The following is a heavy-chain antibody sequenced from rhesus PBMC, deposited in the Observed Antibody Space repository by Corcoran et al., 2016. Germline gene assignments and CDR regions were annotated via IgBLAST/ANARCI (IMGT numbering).Heavy chain of an antibody. CDR3: ATSGGSLDV. Sequence: EVQLGQSGAEVKKPGASVKISCKASGYTFTDYYLHWVRQAPGKGFEWMCRVDPEAGEAIPAPKFQDRFTITADTSTDPAYMELSSLRSEDTAVYYCATSGGSLDVWGRGVLVTVSS. CDR1: GYTFTDYY. V-gene: IGHV1-111*02. J-gene: IGHJ5-2*02. CDR2: VDPEAGEA.